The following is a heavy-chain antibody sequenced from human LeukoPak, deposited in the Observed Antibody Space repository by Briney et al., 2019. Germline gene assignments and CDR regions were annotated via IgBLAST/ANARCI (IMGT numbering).Heavy chain of an antibody. V-gene: IGHV4-4*09. Sequence: SETLSLTCTVSGGSISSYYWSWIRQPPGKGLEWIGYIYTSGSTNYNPSLKSRVTISVDTSKNQFSLKLSSVTAADTAVYYCARATSGDSYGSQFDYWGQGTLVTVSS. D-gene: IGHD5-18*01. CDR3: ARATSGDSYGSQFDY. CDR1: GGSISSYY. CDR2: IYTSGST. J-gene: IGHJ4*02.